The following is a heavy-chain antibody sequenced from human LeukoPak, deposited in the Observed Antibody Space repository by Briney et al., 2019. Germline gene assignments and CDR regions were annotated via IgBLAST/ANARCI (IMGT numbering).Heavy chain of an antibody. CDR1: GGSISSYY. D-gene: IGHD3-22*01. J-gene: IGHJ6*03. CDR3: ARTTYYYDSSGYYPGTYYYYYMDV. V-gene: IGHV4-59*01. Sequence: SETLSLTCTVSGGSISSYYWSWIRQPPGKGLEWIGYTYYSGSTNYNPSLKSRVTISVDTSKNQFSLKLSSVTAADTAVYYCARTTYYYDSSGYYPGTYYYYYMDVWGKGTTVTISS. CDR2: TYYSGST.